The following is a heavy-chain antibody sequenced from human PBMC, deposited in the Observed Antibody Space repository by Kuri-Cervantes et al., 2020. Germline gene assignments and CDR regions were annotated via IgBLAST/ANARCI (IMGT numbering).Heavy chain of an antibody. CDR1: GFSLSTSGVG. CDR2: IYWDDDK. Sequence: SGPTLVKPTQTLTLTCTFSGFSLSTSGVGVGWIRQPPGKALEWLALIYWDDDKRYSPSLKSRLTITKDTSKNQVVLTMTNMDPMDTATYYCTRMGSSNYWEYFHHWGQGTLVTVSS. CDR3: TRMGSSNYWEYFHH. D-gene: IGHD3-10*01. J-gene: IGHJ1*01. V-gene: IGHV2-5*02.